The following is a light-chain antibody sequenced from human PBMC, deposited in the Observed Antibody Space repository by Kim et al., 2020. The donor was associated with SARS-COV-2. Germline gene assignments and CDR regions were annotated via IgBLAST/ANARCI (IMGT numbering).Light chain of an antibody. CDR1: QSVHTY. CDR2: DAS. CDR3: HHRGGWPLT. J-gene: IGKJ4*01. Sequence: DIVLTQSPATLSLSPGERATLSCRASQSVHTYLAWYQQKPGQAPSLLIYDASNRATGVPARFSGSGSGTDFTLTISSLEPEDFAVYYWHHRGGWPLTFGGGTKLEI. V-gene: IGKV3-11*01.